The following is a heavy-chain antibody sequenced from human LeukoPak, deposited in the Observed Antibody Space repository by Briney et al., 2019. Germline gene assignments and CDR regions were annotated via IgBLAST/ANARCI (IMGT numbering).Heavy chain of an antibody. V-gene: IGHV3-23*01. CDR1: GFTFSSYA. CDR2: ISGSGGST. D-gene: IGHD5-18*01. CDR3: ARDPPGIQLWFVFDY. J-gene: IGHJ4*02. Sequence: PGGSLRLSCAASGFTFSSYAMSWVRQAPGKGLEWVSAISGSGGSTYYADSVKGRFTISRDNSKNTLYLQMNSLRAEDTAVYYCARDPPGIQLWFVFDYWGQGTLVTVSS.